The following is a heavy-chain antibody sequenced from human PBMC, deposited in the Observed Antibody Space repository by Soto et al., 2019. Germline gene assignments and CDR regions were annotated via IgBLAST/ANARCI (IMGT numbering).Heavy chain of an antibody. J-gene: IGHJ6*02. Sequence: ASVKVSCKASGYTFTSYAMHWVRQAPGQRLEWMGWINAGNGNTKYSQKFQGRVTITRDTSASTAYMELSSLRSEDTAVYYCARDRYYYGSGSYSGPNYYYGMDVWGQGTTVTVSS. CDR1: GYTFTSYA. CDR2: INAGNGNT. D-gene: IGHD3-10*01. V-gene: IGHV1-3*01. CDR3: ARDRYYYGSGSYSGPNYYYGMDV.